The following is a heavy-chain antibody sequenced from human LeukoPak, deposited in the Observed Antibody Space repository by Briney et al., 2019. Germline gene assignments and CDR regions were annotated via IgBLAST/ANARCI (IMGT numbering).Heavy chain of an antibody. CDR1: GFAFSSYA. CDR3: AKEGALLWFGELLYNWFDP. Sequence: GGSLRLSCAASGFAFSSYAMSWVRQAPGKGLEWVSAISGSGGSTYYADPVKGRFTISRDNSKNTLYLQMNSLRAEDTAVYYCAKEGALLWFGELLYNWFDPWGQGTLVTVSS. J-gene: IGHJ5*02. CDR2: ISGSGGST. D-gene: IGHD3-10*01. V-gene: IGHV3-23*01.